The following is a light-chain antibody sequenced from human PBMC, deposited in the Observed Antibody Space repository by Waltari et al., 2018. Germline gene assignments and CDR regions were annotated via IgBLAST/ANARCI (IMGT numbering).Light chain of an antibody. CDR2: GAS. CDR3: QQYNNWPPKT. CDR1: QSVSSN. V-gene: IGKV3-15*01. Sequence: EIMMTQSPATLSVSPGERATLSCRASQSVSSNLAWYQQKPGQAPRLLIYGASTRATGIPARFSGSGSGTEFTLTISSLQSEDFAVYYCQQYNNWPPKTFGQGTKVEIE. J-gene: IGKJ1*01.